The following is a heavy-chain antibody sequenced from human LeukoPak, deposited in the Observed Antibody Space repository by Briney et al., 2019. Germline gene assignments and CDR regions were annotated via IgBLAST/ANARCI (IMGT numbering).Heavy chain of an antibody. Sequence: GASVKVSCKVSGYTLTELAMHWVRQGPGKGLEWMGGIHPEDGETIYAQKFQGRVTMTEDTSTDTAYMELSSLRSEDTAVYYCATDPFNSSWFGPGDYWGQGTLVTVSA. CDR3: ATDPFNSSWFGPGDY. V-gene: IGHV1-24*01. J-gene: IGHJ4*02. CDR2: IHPEDGET. D-gene: IGHD6-13*01. CDR1: GYTLTELA.